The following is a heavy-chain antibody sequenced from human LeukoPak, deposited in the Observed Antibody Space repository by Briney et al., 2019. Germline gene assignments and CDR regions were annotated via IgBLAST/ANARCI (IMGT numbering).Heavy chain of an antibody. CDR1: SDSISSSGYY. CDR3: GRDRPTGYYDY. CDR2: IIHGGIT. D-gene: IGHD3-10*01. V-gene: IGHV4-39*07. Sequence: SETLSLTCTVSSDSISSSGYYWGWIRQTPGKGLEWIGSIIHGGITYYNPSLTSRVTISVDTSKNQFSLKLRSVTAADTAVYYCGRDRPTGYYDYWGQGTLVTVSS. J-gene: IGHJ4*02.